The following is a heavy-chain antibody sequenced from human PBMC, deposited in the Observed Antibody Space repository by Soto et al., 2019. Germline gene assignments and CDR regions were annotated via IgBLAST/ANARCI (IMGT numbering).Heavy chain of an antibody. CDR2: INAGNGNT. J-gene: IGHJ4*02. D-gene: IGHD5-18*01. V-gene: IGHV1-3*01. CDR1: GYTFTSYA. CDR3: ARRKGRGAMVLDY. Sequence: ASVKVSCKASGYTFTSYAMHWVRQAPGQRLEWMGWINAGNGNTKYSQKFQGRVTITRDKSASTAYMELSSLRSEDTAVYYCARRKGRGAMVLDYWGQGTLVTVSS.